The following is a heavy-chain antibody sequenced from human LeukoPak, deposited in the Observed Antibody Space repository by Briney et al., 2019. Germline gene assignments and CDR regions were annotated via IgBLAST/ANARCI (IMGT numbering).Heavy chain of an antibody. J-gene: IGHJ6*02. Sequence: ASVKVSCKASGYTFTSYGISWVRQAPGQGLEWMGWISAYNGNTNYAQKLQDRVTMTTDTSTSTAYMGLRSLRSEDTAVYYCARDRRGRQLPYYYYGMDVWGQGTTVTVSS. D-gene: IGHD2-2*01. CDR1: GYTFTSYG. CDR2: ISAYNGNT. V-gene: IGHV1-18*01. CDR3: ARDRRGRQLPYYYYGMDV.